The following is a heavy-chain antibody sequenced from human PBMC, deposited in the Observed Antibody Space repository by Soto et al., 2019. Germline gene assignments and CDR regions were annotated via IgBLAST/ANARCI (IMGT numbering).Heavy chain of an antibody. CDR1: GGTFSSYT. CDR3: ARDSTLGDYKSGDYYYYMDV. J-gene: IGHJ6*03. D-gene: IGHD4-17*01. V-gene: IGHV1-69*08. CDR2: IIPILGIA. Sequence: QVQLVQSGAEMKKPGSSVKVSCKASGGTFSSYTISWVRQAPGQGLEWMGRIIPILGIANYAQKFQGRVTITADKSTSTAYMELSSLRSEDTAVYYCARDSTLGDYKSGDYYYYMDVWGKGTTVTVSS.